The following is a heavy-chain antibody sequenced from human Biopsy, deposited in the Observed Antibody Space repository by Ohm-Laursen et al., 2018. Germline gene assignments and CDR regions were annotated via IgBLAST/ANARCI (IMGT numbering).Heavy chain of an antibody. CDR3: ARGSFWFGRNYYYYGMDG. CDR2: MNPNSGNT. Sequence: GASVKVSCKASGYTFTSYDINWVRQAPGQGLEWMGWMNPNSGNTDYAQKFQGRVTMTRNTSISTAYMELNSLRSEDTAVYYGARGSFWFGRNYYYYGMDGWGQGTTVTDPS. V-gene: IGHV1-8*02. CDR1: GYTFTSYD. J-gene: IGHJ6*02. D-gene: IGHD3-10*01.